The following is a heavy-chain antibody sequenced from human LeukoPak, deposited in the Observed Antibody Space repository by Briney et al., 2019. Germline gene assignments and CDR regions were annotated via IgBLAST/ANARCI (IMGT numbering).Heavy chain of an antibody. CDR3: ARDGGGVLGY. J-gene: IGHJ4*02. V-gene: IGHV3-53*01. D-gene: IGHD2-8*02. CDR2: IYSGGNT. CDR1: GFTVSSNY. Sequence: PGGSLRLSCAASGFTVSSNYMSWVRQTPGKGLEWVSVIYSGGNTHYIDSVKGRLTISRDNSKNTLYLQMNNLRAEDTAMYYCARDGGGVLGYWGQGTLVTVSS.